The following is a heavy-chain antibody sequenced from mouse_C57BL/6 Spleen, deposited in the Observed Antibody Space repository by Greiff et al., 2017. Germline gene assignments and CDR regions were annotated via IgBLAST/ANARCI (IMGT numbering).Heavy chain of an antibody. Sequence: EVMLVESGGGLVKPGGSLKLSCAASGFTFSDYGMHWVRQAPEKGLEWVAYISSGSSTIYYADTVKGRFTISRDNAKNPLFLQMTSLRSEDTAMYYCARLYSNYVYYAMDYWGQGTSVTVSS. V-gene: IGHV5-17*01. J-gene: IGHJ4*01. CDR2: ISSGSSTI. CDR3: ARLYSNYVYYAMDY. D-gene: IGHD2-5*01. CDR1: GFTFSDYG.